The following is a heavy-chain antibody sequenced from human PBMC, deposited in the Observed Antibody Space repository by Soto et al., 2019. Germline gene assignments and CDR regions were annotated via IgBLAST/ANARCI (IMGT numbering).Heavy chain of an antibody. CDR1: GFTFSSYA. D-gene: IGHD3-9*01. V-gene: IGHV3-23*01. CDR2: ISGSGGST. J-gene: IGHJ2*01. Sequence: EVQLLESGGGLVQPGGSLRLSCAASGFTFSSYAMSWVRQAPGKGLEWVSAISGSGGSTYYADSVKGRFTISRDNSKNTLYLQMNSLRAEDTAVYYCAKTASADILTGYQGYFDLWGRGTLVTVSS. CDR3: AKTASADILTGYQGYFDL.